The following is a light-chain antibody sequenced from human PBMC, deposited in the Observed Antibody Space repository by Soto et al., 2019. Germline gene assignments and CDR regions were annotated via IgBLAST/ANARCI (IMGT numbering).Light chain of an antibody. Sequence: EIVLTQSPGTVSLSPGERATLSCRASQSFSSSYLAWYQQKPGQSPRLLLYGASFRAPGAPDRIRGSGSGADFSLTISRVEPEEFAVYFCQQFGGSPYTFGQGTRLEIK. V-gene: IGKV3-20*01. CDR3: QQFGGSPYT. CDR2: GAS. CDR1: QSFSSSY. J-gene: IGKJ2*01.